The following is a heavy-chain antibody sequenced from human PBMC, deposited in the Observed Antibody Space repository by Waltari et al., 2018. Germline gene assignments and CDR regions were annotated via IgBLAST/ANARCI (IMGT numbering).Heavy chain of an antibody. D-gene: IGHD2-2*01. CDR1: GGSVTDTSYF. J-gene: IGHJ4*02. Sequence: QESGPGLLKPSETLSLTCAVSGGSVTDTSYFWGWIRPAPGRGLEWRGKIYYDGNTNYNPSLKWRVSISVDTSQKQFSLKLTSVTATDTAVYYCARQGLYCRSSNCVGLDFSHWGQGTLVAVS. V-gene: IGHV4-39*01. CDR3: ARQGLYCRSSNCVGLDFSH. CDR2: IYYDGNT.